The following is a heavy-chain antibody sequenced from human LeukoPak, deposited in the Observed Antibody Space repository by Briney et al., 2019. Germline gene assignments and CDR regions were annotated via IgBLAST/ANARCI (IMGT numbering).Heavy chain of an antibody. V-gene: IGHV4-61*02. CDR1: GGSISSGSYY. CDR2: IYTSGST. J-gene: IGHJ5*02. Sequence: PSQTLSLTCTVSGGSISSGSYYWSWIRQPAGKGLEWIGRIYTSGSTNYNPSLKSRVTISVDTSENQFSLKLSSVTAADTAVYYCAREQVVPAANNWFDPWGQGTLVTVSS. D-gene: IGHD2-2*01. CDR3: AREQVVPAANNWFDP.